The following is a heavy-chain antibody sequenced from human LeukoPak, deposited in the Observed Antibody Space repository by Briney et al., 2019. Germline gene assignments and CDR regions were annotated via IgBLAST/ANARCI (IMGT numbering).Heavy chain of an antibody. Sequence: GESLKISCKGSGYSFTSYWIGWVRQMPGKGLEWMGIIYPGDSDTRYSPSFQGQVTISADKSISTAYLQWSSLKASDTAMYYCARHPLWSGNPPYYMDVWGKGTTVTVSS. J-gene: IGHJ6*03. CDR3: ARHPLWSGNPPYYMDV. V-gene: IGHV5-51*01. CDR1: GYSFTSYW. CDR2: IYPGDSDT. D-gene: IGHD3-3*01.